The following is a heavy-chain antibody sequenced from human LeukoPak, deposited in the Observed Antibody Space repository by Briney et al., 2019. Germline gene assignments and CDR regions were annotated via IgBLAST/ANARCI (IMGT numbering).Heavy chain of an antibody. V-gene: IGHV3-23*01. J-gene: IGHJ4*02. CDR1: GFTFSNYG. D-gene: IGHD5-18*01. Sequence: GGSLRLSCAASGFTFSNYGMSWVRQAPGKGLEWVSAISGSGGSTYYADSVKGRFTISRDNSKNTLYLQMNSLRAEDTALYHCARRTAGGYSYGWEYYFDYWGQGTLVTVSS. CDR2: ISGSGGST. CDR3: ARRTAGGYSYGWEYYFDY.